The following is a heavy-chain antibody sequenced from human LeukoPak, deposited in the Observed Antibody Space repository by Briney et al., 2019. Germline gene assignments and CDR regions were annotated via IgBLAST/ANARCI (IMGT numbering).Heavy chain of an antibody. J-gene: IGHJ3*02. D-gene: IGHD2-2*01. CDR1: GGSISSSSYY. Sequence: PSETLFLTCTVSGGSISSSSYYWGWIRQPPGKGLEWRGSIYYSGSTYYNPSLKSRDTISVDTTKHQFSLKLSSVTAADAAVYYCARPHCSSTSCYLWDDAFDIWGQGTMVTVSS. CDR3: ARPHCSSTSCYLWDDAFDI. V-gene: IGHV4-39*01. CDR2: IYYSGST.